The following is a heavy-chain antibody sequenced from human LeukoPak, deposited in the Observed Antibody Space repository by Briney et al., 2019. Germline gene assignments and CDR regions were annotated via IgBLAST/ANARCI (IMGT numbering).Heavy chain of an antibody. CDR3: AKEELYGTIDY. J-gene: IGHJ4*02. CDR2: ISYDGSNK. CDR1: GFTFSSHA. V-gene: IGHV3-30*04. Sequence: PGRSLRLSCAASGFTFSSHAMHWVRQAPGKGLEWVAVISYDGSNKYYADSVKGRFTISRDNSKNTLYLQMNSLRAEDTAVYYCAKEELYGTIDYWGQGTLVTVSS. D-gene: IGHD2/OR15-2a*01.